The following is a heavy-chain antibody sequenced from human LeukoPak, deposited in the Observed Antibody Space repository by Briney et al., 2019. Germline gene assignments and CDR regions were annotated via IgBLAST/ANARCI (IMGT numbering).Heavy chain of an antibody. V-gene: IGHV3-74*01. D-gene: IGHD2-2*01. CDR3: ARDSYTSPDY. CDR1: GFTFSSYW. CDR2: INRDGSNT. Sequence: QTGGSLRLSCAASGFTFSSYWMYWARQVPGKGLVWVSRINRDGSNTVYADSVKGRFTISRDNAKNTLYLQMNSLRDEDTAVYYCARDSYTSPDYWGQGILVTVSS. J-gene: IGHJ4*02.